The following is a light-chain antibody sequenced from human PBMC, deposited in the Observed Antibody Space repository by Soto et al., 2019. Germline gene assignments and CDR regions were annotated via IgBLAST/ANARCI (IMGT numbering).Light chain of an antibody. J-gene: IGKJ1*01. CDR2: KAS. V-gene: IGKV1-5*03. Sequence: DIQMTQSPSTLSGSVGDRVTITCRASQTSSSWLAWYQQKQGKAPKLLIYKASTLKSGVPSRFSGSVSGTEFTLTISSLQPDDFATYYCQHYNSYSEAFGQGTKVELK. CDR1: QTSSSW. CDR3: QHYNSYSEA.